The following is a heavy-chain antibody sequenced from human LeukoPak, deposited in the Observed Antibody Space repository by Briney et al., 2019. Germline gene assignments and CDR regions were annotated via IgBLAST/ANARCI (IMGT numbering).Heavy chain of an antibody. CDR3: ARVHGLYYYGMDV. CDR2: IYYSGST. V-gene: IGHV4-59*01. CDR1: RGSISSYY. Sequence: SETLSLTCTVSRGSISSYYWSWIRQPPGKGLEWIGYIYYSGSTNYNPSLKSRVTISVDTSKNQFSLKLSSVTAADTAVYYCARVHGLYYYGMDVWGQGTTVTVSS. J-gene: IGHJ6*02. D-gene: IGHD4-17*01.